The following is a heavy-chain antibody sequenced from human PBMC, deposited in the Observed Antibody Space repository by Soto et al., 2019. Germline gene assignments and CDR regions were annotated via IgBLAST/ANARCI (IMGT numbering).Heavy chain of an antibody. Sequence: QVQLVQSGAEVKKPGASVKVSCKASGYTFTSYDINWVRQATGQGLEWMGWMNPNSGNTGYAQKFQGRVTMTRNTSISTAYMELSSLRSEDTAVYYCARTSRIAAPKRGYYFDYWGQGTLVTVSS. CDR2: MNPNSGNT. CDR1: GYTFTSYD. D-gene: IGHD6-6*01. J-gene: IGHJ4*02. V-gene: IGHV1-8*01. CDR3: ARTSRIAAPKRGYYFDY.